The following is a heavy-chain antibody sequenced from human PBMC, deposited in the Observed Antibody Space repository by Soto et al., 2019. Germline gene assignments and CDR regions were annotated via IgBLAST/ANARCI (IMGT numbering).Heavy chain of an antibody. CDR2: VYHTGTT. D-gene: IGHD3-22*01. V-gene: IGHV4-31*02. J-gene: IGHJ6*02. CDR3: ARALVTDYNSRDYHYYFAMDV. CDR1: GGPVSGDDLY. Sequence: SETLSLTCVVSGGPVSGDDLYWSWIRHLPGKGLEWIANVYHTGTTYYNPSLKSRVSMSVDTSQNQFSLILASVTAADTAVYYCARALVTDYNSRDYHYYFAMDVWSQGNSVT.